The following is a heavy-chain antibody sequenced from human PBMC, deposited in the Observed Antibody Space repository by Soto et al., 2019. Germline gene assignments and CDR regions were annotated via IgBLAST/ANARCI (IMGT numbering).Heavy chain of an antibody. V-gene: IGHV1-3*01. Sequence: ASVKVSCKASGYTFTSYAMHWVRQAPGQRLEWMGWINAGNGNTKYSQKFQGRVTITRDTSASTAYMELSSLISEDTAVYYCAIRGYCTNGVCYLGLFDWGQGALVTVSS. CDR3: AIRGYCTNGVCYLGLFD. CDR2: INAGNGNT. CDR1: GYTFTSYA. D-gene: IGHD2-8*01. J-gene: IGHJ4*02.